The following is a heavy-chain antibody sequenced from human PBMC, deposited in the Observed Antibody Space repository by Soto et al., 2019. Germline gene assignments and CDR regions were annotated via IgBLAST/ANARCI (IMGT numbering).Heavy chain of an antibody. Sequence: SETLSLTCTVSGGSISPYYWSWIRQPAGKGLEWIGRIYASRSTNYNPSLKGRVTMSVATSKNQFSLKLSSVTAADTAVYYCARGGMVIIPTATAFDYWGQGTLVTVSS. D-gene: IGHD2-2*01. V-gene: IGHV4-4*07. CDR2: IYASRST. CDR1: GGSISPYY. J-gene: IGHJ4*02. CDR3: ARGGMVIIPTATAFDY.